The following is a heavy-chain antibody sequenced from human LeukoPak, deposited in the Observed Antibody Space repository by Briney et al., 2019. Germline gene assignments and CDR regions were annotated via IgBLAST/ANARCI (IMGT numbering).Heavy chain of an antibody. CDR3: VRDETFSA. CDR2: ISTSGSTI. J-gene: IGHJ5*02. Sequence: GGSLRLSCAASGFTFSSLEMNWVRQAPGTGLEWVSYISTSGSTIYYADSVKGRFTISRDNANNSLSLHMNGLRVEDTAIYYCVRDETFSAWGQGTLVTVSS. D-gene: IGHD3-16*01. CDR1: GFTFSSLE. V-gene: IGHV3-48*03.